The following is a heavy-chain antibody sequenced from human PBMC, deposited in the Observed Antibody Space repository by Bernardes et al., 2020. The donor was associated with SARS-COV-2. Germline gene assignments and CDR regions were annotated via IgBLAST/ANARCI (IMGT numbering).Heavy chain of an antibody. D-gene: IGHD1-26*01. CDR1: GFTFSSYS. V-gene: IGHV3-21*04. CDR2: ISSSSSYI. J-gene: IGHJ3*01. Sequence: GGSLRLSCAASGFTFSSYSMNWVRQAPGKGLEWVSSISSSSSYIYYADSVKGRFTISRDNAKNSLYLQMNSLRAEDTAIYYCASVTWSNYDDFDVWGQGTIVTVSS. CDR3: ASVTWSNYDDFDV.